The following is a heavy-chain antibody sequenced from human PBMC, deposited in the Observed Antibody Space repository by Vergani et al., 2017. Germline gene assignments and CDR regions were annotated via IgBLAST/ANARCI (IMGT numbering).Heavy chain of an antibody. D-gene: IGHD3-3*01. CDR2: IIPILGIA. J-gene: IGHJ5*02. Sequence: QVQLVQSGAEVKKPGSSVKVSCKASGGTFSSYAISWVRQAPGQGLEWMGRIIPILGIANNAQKFQGRVTITADKATSTAYMELSSLRSEDTAVYYCASLVGNDFWSGSIWFDPWGQGTLVTVSS. V-gene: IGHV1-69*04. CDR1: GGTFSSYA. CDR3: ASLVGNDFWSGSIWFDP.